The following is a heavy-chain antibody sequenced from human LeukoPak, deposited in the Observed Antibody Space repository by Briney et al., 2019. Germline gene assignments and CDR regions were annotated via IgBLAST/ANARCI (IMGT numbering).Heavy chain of an antibody. CDR3: ASTIAAAGWYNWFDP. V-gene: IGHV4-39*01. J-gene: IGHJ5*02. Sequence: SETLSLTCTVSGGSISSSSYYWGWIRQPPGKGLEWIGSIYYSGSTYYNPSLKSRVTISVDTSKNQFSLKLSSVTAADTAVYYCASTIAAAGWYNWFDPWGQGTLVTVSS. D-gene: IGHD6-13*01. CDR2: IYYSGST. CDR1: GGSISSSSYY.